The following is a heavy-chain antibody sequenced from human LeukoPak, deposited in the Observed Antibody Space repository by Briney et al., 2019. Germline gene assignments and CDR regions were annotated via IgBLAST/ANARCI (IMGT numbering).Heavy chain of an antibody. V-gene: IGHV3-23*01. CDR2: ISGSGGST. CDR3: AKTISADFDY. J-gene: IGHJ4*02. CDR1: GFSFSSYA. D-gene: IGHD3-3*01. Sequence: GGSLRLSCAASGFSFSSYAMSWVRQAPGKGLEWVSGISGSGGSTHYADSAKGRFTISRDNSKNTLYLQMNSLRAEDAAVYYCAKTISADFDYWGQGTLVTVSS.